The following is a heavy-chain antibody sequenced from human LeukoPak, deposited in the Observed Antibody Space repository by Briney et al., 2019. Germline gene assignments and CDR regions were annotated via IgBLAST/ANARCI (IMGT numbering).Heavy chain of an antibody. Sequence: PGGSLRLSCVGSGFTFSTYWMHWVRQAPGEGLVWVSRINRDGSTTSNADSVKGRFTISRDNVKSTLYLQINSLRAVNTAVYYCARVAIAAAQGRGSFNWFDPWGQGTLVTVSS. V-gene: IGHV3-74*01. CDR2: INRDGSTT. D-gene: IGHD6-13*01. J-gene: IGHJ5*02. CDR3: ARVAIAAAQGRGSFNWFDP. CDR1: GFTFSTYW.